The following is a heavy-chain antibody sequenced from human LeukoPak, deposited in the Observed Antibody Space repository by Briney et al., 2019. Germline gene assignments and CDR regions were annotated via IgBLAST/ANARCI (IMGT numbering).Heavy chain of an antibody. D-gene: IGHD1-1*01. Sequence: SEALSLTCTVSGGSISSYYWSWIRQSPGKGLEWIGWSYHRGSTSYNPSLKSRVAISVDTSKNQFSLKLSSVTAADTAVYYCARDRELGYWGQGTLVIVSS. V-gene: IGHV4-59*01. CDR3: ARDRELGY. CDR2: SYHRGST. CDR1: GGSISSYY. J-gene: IGHJ4*02.